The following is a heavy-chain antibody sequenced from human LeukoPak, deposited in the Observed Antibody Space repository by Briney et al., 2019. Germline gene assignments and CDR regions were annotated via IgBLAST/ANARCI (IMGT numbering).Heavy chain of an antibody. D-gene: IGHD2-2*01. V-gene: IGHV4-4*02. CDR2: IYHGGST. CDR3: ARGPFIVVVPAANDFDY. CDR1: GGSISSSNW. J-gene: IGHJ4*02. Sequence: SGTLSLTCAVSGGSISSSNWWSWVRQPPGKGLEWIGEIYHGGSTNYNPSLKSRVTISVDRSKNQFSLKLSSVTAADTAVYYCARGPFIVVVPAANDFDYWGQGTLVTVSS.